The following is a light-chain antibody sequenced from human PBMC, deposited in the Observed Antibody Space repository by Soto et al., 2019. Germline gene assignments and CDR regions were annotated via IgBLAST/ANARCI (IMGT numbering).Light chain of an antibody. Sequence: QSVLTQPAPVSGSPGQSITISCTGTRSDVGGYNYVSWYQQHPGKAPKLMIYGVSNRPSGVSDRFSVAKSGNTASLTISGLQAEDEADYYCSSYTNTATLDYVFGTGTKVIVL. CDR3: SSYTNTATLDYV. V-gene: IGLV2-14*01. CDR1: RSDVGGYNY. CDR2: GVS. J-gene: IGLJ1*01.